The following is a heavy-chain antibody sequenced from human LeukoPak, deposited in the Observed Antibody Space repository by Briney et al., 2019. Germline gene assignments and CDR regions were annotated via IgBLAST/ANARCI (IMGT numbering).Heavy chain of an antibody. CDR1: GFTFSSYA. CDR2: ISGSGGST. CDR3: ATKYADNVRHSFDI. J-gene: IGHJ3*02. V-gene: IGHV3-23*01. Sequence: GGSLRLSCAASGFTFSSYAMSWVRQAPGKGLEWVSAISGSGGSTYYADSVKGRFTISRDNSKNTLYLQMNSLRFEDTALYYCATKYADNVRHSFDIWGQGTMVTVSS. D-gene: IGHD1-1*01.